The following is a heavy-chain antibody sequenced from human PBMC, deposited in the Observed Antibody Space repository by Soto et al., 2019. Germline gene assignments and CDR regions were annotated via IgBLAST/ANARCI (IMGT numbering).Heavy chain of an antibody. Sequence: SETLSLNCTVSGGSLSRGCHYWSWIRQPPGKALEWIGYIYYSGSTNYNPSLKSRVTISVDTSKNQFSLKLSSVTAADTAVYYCARGMGSSGWYYYYYGMDVWGQGTTVTVSS. D-gene: IGHD6-19*01. V-gene: IGHV4-61*01. J-gene: IGHJ6*02. CDR3: ARGMGSSGWYYYYYGMDV. CDR2: IYYSGST. CDR1: GGSLSRGCHY.